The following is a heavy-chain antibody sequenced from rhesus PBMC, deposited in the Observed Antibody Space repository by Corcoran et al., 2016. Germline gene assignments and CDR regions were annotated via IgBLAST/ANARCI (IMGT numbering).Heavy chain of an antibody. J-gene: IGHJ3*01. CDR1: GGSIRIRDW. CDR3: TKDPGDRDTFDF. V-gene: IGHV4-65*01. Sequence: QMQLQESGPGLVQHSETLSITCTVSGGSIRIRDWLSWVRRPPGNGLEWIGEISGSSGTTDDNPSLKSRVTIATDTSKNQCSLKLNSVTAADTAVYYCTKDPGDRDTFDFWGQGLRVTVSS. CDR2: ISGSSGTT. D-gene: IGHD5-42*01.